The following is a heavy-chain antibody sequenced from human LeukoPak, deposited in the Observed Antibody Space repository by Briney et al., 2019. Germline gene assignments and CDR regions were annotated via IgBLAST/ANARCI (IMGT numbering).Heavy chain of an antibody. J-gene: IGHJ4*02. CDR2: IKHSGST. D-gene: IGHD2-15*01. CDR1: GGSFSGYY. Sequence: SDTLSLTCAVYGGSFSGYYWSWIRQPPGKGLEWIGEIKHSGSTNYNPSLKSRVTMSVDTSKNQFSLRVSSVTAADTAVYYCARGSPVVGLNYWGQGSLVTVSS. CDR3: ARGSPVVGLNY. V-gene: IGHV4-34*01.